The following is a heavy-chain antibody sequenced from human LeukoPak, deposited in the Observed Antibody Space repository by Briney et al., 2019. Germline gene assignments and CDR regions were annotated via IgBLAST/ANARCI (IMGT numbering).Heavy chain of an antibody. CDR3: ASPGGGPTDY. CDR1: GRSISSGGYY. V-gene: IGHV4-39*01. Sequence: SETLSLTCTVSGRSISSGGYYWGWIRRPPGKGLEWIGSIYYSGSTYYNPSLKSRVTISVDTSKNQFSLKLSSVTAADTAVYYCASPGGGPTDYWGQGTLVTVSS. J-gene: IGHJ4*02. D-gene: IGHD3-16*01. CDR2: IYYSGST.